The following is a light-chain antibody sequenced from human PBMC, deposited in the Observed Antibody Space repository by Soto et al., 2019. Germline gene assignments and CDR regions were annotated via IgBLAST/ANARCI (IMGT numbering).Light chain of an antibody. CDR1: QSVLYSSNNKNY. V-gene: IGKV4-1*01. CDR2: WAS. Sequence: DIVMTQSPDSLAVSLGERATINCQSSQSVLYSSNNKNYLAWYQQKPGQPPKLLIYWASTRESGVPDRFSGSGSGTDFTLTISSLQAEDVAVYSCQQYYSPPFTFVPGTKVDIK. CDR3: QQYYSPPFT. J-gene: IGKJ3*01.